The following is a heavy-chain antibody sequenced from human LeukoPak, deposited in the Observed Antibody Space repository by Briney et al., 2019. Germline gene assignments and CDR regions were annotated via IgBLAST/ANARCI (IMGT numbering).Heavy chain of an antibody. CDR2: ISYDGSNK. J-gene: IGHJ4*02. V-gene: IGHV3-30*04. D-gene: IGHD1-26*01. CDR3: ARGSGSYLYYFDS. Sequence: GRSLRLSCAASGFTFSNYPMHWARQAPGKGLEWVALISYDGSNKYYADSVKGRFTISRDNSKNTLYLQMNSLRAEDTAVYYCARGSGSYLYYFDSWGQGTLVTVSS. CDR1: GFTFSNYP.